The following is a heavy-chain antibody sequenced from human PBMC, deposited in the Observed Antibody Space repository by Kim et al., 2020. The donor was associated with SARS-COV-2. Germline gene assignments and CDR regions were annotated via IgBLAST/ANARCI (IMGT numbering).Heavy chain of an antibody. Sequence: SETLSLTCTVSGGSISSSSYYWGWIRQPPGKGLEWIGSIYYSGSTYYNPSLKSRVTISVDTSKNQFSLKLSSVTAADTAVYYCARHPITYYYGSGSYIFDGFDYWGQGTLVTVSS. J-gene: IGHJ4*02. CDR2: IYYSGST. D-gene: IGHD3-10*01. CDR3: ARHPITYYYGSGSYIFDGFDY. CDR1: GGSISSSSYY. V-gene: IGHV4-39*01.